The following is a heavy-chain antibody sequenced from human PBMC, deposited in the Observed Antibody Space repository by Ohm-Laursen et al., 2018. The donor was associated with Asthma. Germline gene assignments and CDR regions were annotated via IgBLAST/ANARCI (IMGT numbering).Heavy chain of an antibody. D-gene: IGHD1-26*01. CDR2: ISGSGGST. CDR1: GFTFSSYA. Sequence: SLRLSCAAFGFTFSSYAMSWVRQTPGKGLEWVSAISGSGGSTYYADSVKGRFTISRDNSKNSLYLQMDSLRAEDTALYYCARIGPEWELPGREYSLIHWGQGTLVTVSS. CDR3: ARIGPEWELPGREYSLIH. J-gene: IGHJ1*01. V-gene: IGHV3-23*01.